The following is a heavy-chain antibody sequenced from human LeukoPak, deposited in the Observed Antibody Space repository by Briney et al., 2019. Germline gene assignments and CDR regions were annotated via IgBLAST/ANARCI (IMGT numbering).Heavy chain of an antibody. D-gene: IGHD5-18*01. CDR2: ITPIFGTA. J-gene: IGHJ4*02. Sequence: SVKVSCKASGGTFSSYAISWVRQAPGQGLEWMGRITPIFGTANYAQKFQGRVTITTDESTSTAYMELSSLRSEDTAVYYCARDPVEDTATLLDYWGQGTLVTVSS. V-gene: IGHV1-69*05. CDR1: GGTFSSYA. CDR3: ARDPVEDTATLLDY.